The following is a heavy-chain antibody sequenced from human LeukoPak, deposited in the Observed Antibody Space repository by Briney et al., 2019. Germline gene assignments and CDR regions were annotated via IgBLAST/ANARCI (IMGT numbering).Heavy chain of an antibody. CDR3: AKDLESSGYVNWFDP. D-gene: IGHD3-22*01. V-gene: IGHV3-23*01. CDR1: GFTFSSYA. J-gene: IGHJ5*02. CDR2: ISGSGGST. Sequence: PGGSLRLSCAHSGFTFSSYAMSWVRQAPGKRLEWVSAISGSGGSTYYADSVKGRFTISRDNSKNTLYPQMNSLRAEDTAVYYCAKDLESSGYVNWFDPWGQGTLVTVSS.